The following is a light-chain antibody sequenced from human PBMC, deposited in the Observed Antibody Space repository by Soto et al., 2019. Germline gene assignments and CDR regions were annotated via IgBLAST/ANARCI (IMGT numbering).Light chain of an antibody. V-gene: IGKV3-15*01. CDR3: QQYDDLYT. CDR1: QSVRVN. CDR2: GAS. Sequence: VVMTQSPATLSVSPGERATLSCRASQSVRVNLAWYRQKPGQAPSLLIYGASTRAPGVPARFSGSGSGTEFTLTNSSLQSEDSAVYFCQQYDDLYTFAQGTNLEIK. J-gene: IGKJ2*01.